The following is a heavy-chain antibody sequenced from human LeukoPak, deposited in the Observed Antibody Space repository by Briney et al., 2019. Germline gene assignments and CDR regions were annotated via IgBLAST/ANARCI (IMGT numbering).Heavy chain of an antibody. J-gene: IGHJ4*02. CDR3: ARGLRWDLTISGTSALDF. V-gene: IGHV4-39*01. CDR1: GGSIAGYY. D-gene: IGHD1-26*01. Sequence: SETLSLTCTVSGGSIAGYYWNWIRQPPGKGLEWIGSIYYSGSTYYNPFLKSRVTISVDTSKNQFSLRQSSVTAAETAVYYCARGLRWDLTISGTSALDFWGQGTLVTVSS. CDR2: IYYSGST.